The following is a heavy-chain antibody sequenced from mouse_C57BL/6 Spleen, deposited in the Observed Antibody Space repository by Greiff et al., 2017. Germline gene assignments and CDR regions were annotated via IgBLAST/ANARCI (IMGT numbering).Heavy chain of an antibody. Sequence: VQLKQSGAELVKPGASVKISCKASGYAFSSYWMNWVKQRPGKGLEWIGQIYPGDGDTNYNGKFKGKATLTADKSSSTAYMQLSSLTSEDSAVYFCARGDYDGGFDYWGQGTTLTVSS. J-gene: IGHJ2*01. V-gene: IGHV1-80*01. CDR1: GYAFSSYW. D-gene: IGHD2-4*01. CDR3: ARGDYDGGFDY. CDR2: IYPGDGDT.